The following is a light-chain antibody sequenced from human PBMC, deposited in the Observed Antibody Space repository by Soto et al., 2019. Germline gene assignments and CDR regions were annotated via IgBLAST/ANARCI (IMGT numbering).Light chain of an antibody. CDR3: QQYGSSPRT. Sequence: EIELTQSPGTLSLSPGERATLSCRASQSVSSSYLAWYQQKPDQAPSPLIYGASSMAIGVPDRFSGSGSGTDFTLTISRLEPEDFAVYYCQQYGSSPRTFGQGTKVEIK. V-gene: IGKV3-20*01. J-gene: IGKJ1*01. CDR2: GAS. CDR1: QSVSSSY.